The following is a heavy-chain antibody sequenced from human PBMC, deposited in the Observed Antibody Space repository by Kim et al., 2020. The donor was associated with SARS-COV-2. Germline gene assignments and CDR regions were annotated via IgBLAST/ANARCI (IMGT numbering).Heavy chain of an antibody. CDR1: GFTFTNYG. CDR3: AKGGTLQVLY. V-gene: IGHV3-23*01. Sequence: GGSLRLSCAASGFTFTNYGMSWVRQAPGQGLEWVSFVSVNGGSTNYADSVKGRFTISRDNSKNVLYLQMNGLRAKDTAVYYCAKGGTLQVLYWGQGALVTLSS. J-gene: IGHJ4*02. CDR2: VSVNGGST. D-gene: IGHD1-1*01.